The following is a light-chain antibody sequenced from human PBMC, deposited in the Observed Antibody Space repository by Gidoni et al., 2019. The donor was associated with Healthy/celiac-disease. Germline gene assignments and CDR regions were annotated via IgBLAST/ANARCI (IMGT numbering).Light chain of an antibody. CDR1: QSVSSY. J-gene: IGKJ4*01. Sequence: EIVLTQSPATLSLSPGERATRSCRASQSVSSYLAWYQQKPGQAPRLLIYDASNRATGIPARFSGSGSGTDFTLTIRRLEPEDSAVYYCQQRSNWPLTFGGGTKVEIK. CDR3: QQRSNWPLT. CDR2: DAS. V-gene: IGKV3-11*01.